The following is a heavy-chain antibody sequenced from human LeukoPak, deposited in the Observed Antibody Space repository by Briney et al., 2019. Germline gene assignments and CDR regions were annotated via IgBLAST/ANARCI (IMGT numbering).Heavy chain of an antibody. CDR3: TRDTDYGSATNYFDH. D-gene: IGHD3-10*01. V-gene: IGHV3-43D*04. CDR2: ISWEGDTT. CDR1: GFTFDDYA. J-gene: IGHJ4*02. Sequence: GGSLRLSCAASGFTFDDYAMHWVRQAPGKGLEWVSLISWEGDTTYYADSVRGRFTISRDNSKNSLYLQMNSLTADGTAFYYCTRDTDYGSATNYFDHWGQGTLVSVSS.